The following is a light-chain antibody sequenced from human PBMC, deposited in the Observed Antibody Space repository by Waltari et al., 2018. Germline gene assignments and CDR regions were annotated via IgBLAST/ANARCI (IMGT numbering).Light chain of an antibody. CDR1: QSVSRA. V-gene: IGKV3-20*01. J-gene: IGKJ1*01. CDR2: GAS. Sequence: EIGLTQSPGTLSLSLGERATVSCSASQSVSRALARYQQKPGQAPRLLIYGASTRATGMSDRFSGSGSGTDFSLTISRLGPDDFAVYYCQHYLKLPVTFGQGTTVEI. CDR3: QHYLKLPVT.